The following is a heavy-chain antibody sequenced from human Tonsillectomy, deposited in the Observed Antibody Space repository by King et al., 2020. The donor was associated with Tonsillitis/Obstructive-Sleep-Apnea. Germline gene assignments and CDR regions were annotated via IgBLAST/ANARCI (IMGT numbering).Heavy chain of an antibody. V-gene: IGHV3-30*04. CDR1: GFTFSSYA. CDR3: ERDLGRSIGGQFDY. J-gene: IGHJ4*02. CDR2: ISYDGSNK. Sequence: VQLVESGGGVVQPGRSLRLSCAASGFTFSSYAMHWVRQAPGKGLEWVAVISYDGSNKYYADPVKGRFTISRDNSKNTLYLTMNSLRAEDTAVYYCERDLGRSIGGQFDYCGQGTLVTVSS. D-gene: IGHD3-3*01.